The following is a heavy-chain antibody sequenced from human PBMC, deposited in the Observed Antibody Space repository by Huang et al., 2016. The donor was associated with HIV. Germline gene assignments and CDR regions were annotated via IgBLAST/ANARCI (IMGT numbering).Heavy chain of an antibody. CDR2: RSYDGTNK. V-gene: IGHV3-30-3*01. CDR3: ARDEWDFWNGPIRLGYFDY. Sequence: VQLVESGGGVVPPGRSLRLSCEASGFTFNTYSLHWFRQAPGKGLELVAFRSYDGTNKYYVDSVKGRFTISRDNSKNTLFLQMNSLRAEDTAVYYCARDEWDFWNGPIRLGYFDYWGQGTLVTVSS. D-gene: IGHD3-3*01. CDR1: GFTFNTYS. J-gene: IGHJ4*02.